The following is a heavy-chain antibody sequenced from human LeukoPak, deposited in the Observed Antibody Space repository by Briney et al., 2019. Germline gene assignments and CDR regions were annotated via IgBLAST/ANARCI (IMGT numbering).Heavy chain of an antibody. CDR3: ARAGGYYDSSGYYGTFDY. J-gene: IGHJ4*02. D-gene: IGHD3-22*01. CDR2: ICTSDSA. CDR1: GFSICGGSWF. V-gene: IGHV4-61*02. Sequence: KASEKLSLTCTVSGFSICGGSWFWRWLRQPAGWVLEWIGRICTSDSAKYNHSLKSRASISVDTSKNQFSLKLTSVTAADTAVYYCARAGGYYDSSGYYGTFDYWGQGTLVTVSS.